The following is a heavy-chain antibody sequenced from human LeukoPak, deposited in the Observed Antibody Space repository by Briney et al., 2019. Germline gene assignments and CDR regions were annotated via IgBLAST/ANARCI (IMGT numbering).Heavy chain of an antibody. Sequence: GGSLSLSCAASGFTFSDYNMNWVRQAPGKGLESVSYMSRSCDNIYYADSVKGRFTISRHNAKNSLYLQMNRLRAEDTAVYYCARDVYYGAGSPRLDYWGQGTLVTVSS. J-gene: IGHJ4*02. CDR1: GFTFSDYN. CDR2: MSRSCDNI. V-gene: IGHV3-48*04. CDR3: ARDVYYGAGSPRLDY. D-gene: IGHD3-10*01.